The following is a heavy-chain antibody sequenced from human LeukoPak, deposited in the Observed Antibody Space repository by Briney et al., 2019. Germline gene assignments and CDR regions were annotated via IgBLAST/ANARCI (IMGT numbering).Heavy chain of an antibody. CDR3: TRDASASLFN. D-gene: IGHD3-16*01. CDR2: IQNKGNSHIA. Sequence: GGSLRLSCAASGFTFSDYYMDWVRQAPGKGLEWVGRIQNKGNSHIANYAASVKGRFIMSRDDSKNSLFLQMNSLRTEDTALYYCTRDASASLFNWGQGTLVTVSS. V-gene: IGHV3-72*01. CDR1: GFTFSDYY. J-gene: IGHJ1*01.